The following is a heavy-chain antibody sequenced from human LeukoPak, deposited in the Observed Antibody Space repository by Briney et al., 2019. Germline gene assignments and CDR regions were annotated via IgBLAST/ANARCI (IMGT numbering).Heavy chain of an antibody. CDR1: GGSISSGGYS. CDR2: IYHSGST. D-gene: IGHD4-23*01. CDR3: ARDLKDNGGNSGDAFDI. Sequence: SQTLSLTCAVSGGSISSGGYSWSWIRQPPGKGLEWIGYIYHSGSTYYNPSLKSRVTISVDRSKSQFSLKLSSVTAADTAVYYCARDLKDNGGNSGDAFDIWGQGTMVTVSS. V-gene: IGHV4-30-2*01. J-gene: IGHJ3*02.